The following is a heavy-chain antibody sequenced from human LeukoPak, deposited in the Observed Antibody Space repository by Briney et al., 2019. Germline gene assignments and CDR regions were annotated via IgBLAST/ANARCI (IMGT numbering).Heavy chain of an antibody. CDR2: IYYSGST. D-gene: IGHD5-24*01. CDR1: CGSLSSSSYY. Sequence: SETLSLTRPVSCGSLSSSSYYWGWIRQPPGKGLGWIGNIYYSGSTYYNPSLKSRVTISVDTSKNQFSLKLNSVTAADTAVYYCARRGDGYNYFDYWGQGTLVTVSS. J-gene: IGHJ4*02. V-gene: IGHV4-39*01. CDR3: ARRGDGYNYFDY.